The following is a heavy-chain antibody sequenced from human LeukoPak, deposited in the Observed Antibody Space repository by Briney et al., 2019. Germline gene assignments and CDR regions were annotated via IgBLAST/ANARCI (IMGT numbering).Heavy chain of an antibody. J-gene: IGHJ5*02. D-gene: IGHD2-2*01. Sequence: ASVKVSCKASGYTFTGYYMHWVRQSPGQGLEWMGWINPNSGGTNYAQKFQGRVTMTRNTSISTAYMELSSLRSEDTAVYYCARVFGYCSSTSCYDWFDPWGQGTLVTVSS. V-gene: IGHV1-2*02. CDR3: ARVFGYCSSTSCYDWFDP. CDR2: INPNSGGT. CDR1: GYTFTGYY.